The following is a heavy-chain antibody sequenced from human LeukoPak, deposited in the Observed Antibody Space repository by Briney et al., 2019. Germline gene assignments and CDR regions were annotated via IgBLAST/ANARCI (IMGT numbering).Heavy chain of an antibody. CDR1: QFTFSNYW. CDR2: INQDESKK. CDR3: ARGPPGFNAGFIDY. V-gene: IGHV3-7*05. Sequence: PGGSLRLSCAASQFTFSNYWMNWVRQAPGKGLEWVANINQDESKKYYVDSVKGRFTISRDNAKNSLYLQVNSLRGEDTAVYYCARGPPGFNAGFIDYWGQGTLVIVST. J-gene: IGHJ4*02. D-gene: IGHD3-9*01.